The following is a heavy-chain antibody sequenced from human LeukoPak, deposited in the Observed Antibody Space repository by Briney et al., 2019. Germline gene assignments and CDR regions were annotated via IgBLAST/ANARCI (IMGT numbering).Heavy chain of an antibody. CDR3: ARDRSEFDY. J-gene: IGHJ4*02. Sequence: SETLSLTCTVSGGSISGYYWSWIRQPPGKGLEWIGYIFYSGSTNYNPSLKSRVTISVDTSKNQFSLKLSSVTAADTAVYYCARDRSEFDYWGQGTLVTVCS. CDR1: GGSISGYY. V-gene: IGHV4-59*01. CDR2: IFYSGST.